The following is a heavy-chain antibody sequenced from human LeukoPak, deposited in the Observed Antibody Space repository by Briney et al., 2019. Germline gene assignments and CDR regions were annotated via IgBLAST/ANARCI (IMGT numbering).Heavy chain of an antibody. CDR1: GYTFTGYY. Sequence: ASVKVSCKASGYTFTGYYMHWVRQAPGQGREWMGWINPNRCGTNYARKFQGRVTMTRDTSISTADMELSRMKSDDTAVHYCTRHSGYSSGRGGRLEHYWGQGTLVTVSS. CDR3: TRHSGYSSGRGGRLEHY. V-gene: IGHV1-2*02. D-gene: IGHD6-19*01. CDR2: INPNRCGT. J-gene: IGHJ4*02.